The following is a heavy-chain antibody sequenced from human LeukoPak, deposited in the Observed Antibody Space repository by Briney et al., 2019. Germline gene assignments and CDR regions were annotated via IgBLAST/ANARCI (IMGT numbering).Heavy chain of an antibody. V-gene: IGHV3-7*01. CDR1: GFTFNYYW. D-gene: IGHD2-15*01. J-gene: IGHJ3*02. Sequence: PGGSLRLSCAASGFTFNYYWMSWVRQAPGKGLEWVANLKPDGSDKYYVDSVKGRFTISRDNAKNSLYLQMNSLRAEGTAVYYCAREDMWAFDIWGQGTMVTVSS. CDR3: AREDMWAFDI. CDR2: LKPDGSDK.